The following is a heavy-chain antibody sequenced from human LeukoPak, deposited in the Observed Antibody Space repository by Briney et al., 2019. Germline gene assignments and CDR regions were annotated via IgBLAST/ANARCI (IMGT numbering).Heavy chain of an antibody. CDR1: GFTFSSYA. CDR2: ISYDGSNK. V-gene: IGHV3-30*04. J-gene: IGHJ6*03. D-gene: IGHD6-19*01. CDR3: ARGPGYSSGWYSDDYYYMDV. Sequence: GGSLRLSCAASGFTFSSYAMHWVRQAPGKGLEWVAVISYDGSNKFYADSVKGRFTFSRDNSKNTLYLQTNSLRVEDTALYYCARGPGYSSGWYSDDYYYMDVWGKGTTVTVSS.